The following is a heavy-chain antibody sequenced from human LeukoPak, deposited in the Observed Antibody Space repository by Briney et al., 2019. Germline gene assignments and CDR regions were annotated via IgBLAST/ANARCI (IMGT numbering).Heavy chain of an antibody. V-gene: IGHV4-39*01. CDR1: GGSISSSSYY. D-gene: IGHD6-13*01. Sequence: SETLSLTCTVSGGSISSSSYYWGWIRQPPGKGLEWIGTIHYRGNTYYNPSLKSQVAISVDTSKNQFSLKLTSVTAADTAMYYCARLVGSSWYHEVLFGRDYWGQGTLVTVSS. J-gene: IGHJ4*02. CDR2: IHYRGNT. CDR3: ARLVGSSWYHEVLFGRDY.